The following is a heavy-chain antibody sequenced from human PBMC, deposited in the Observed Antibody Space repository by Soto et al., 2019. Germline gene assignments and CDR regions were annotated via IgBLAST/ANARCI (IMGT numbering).Heavy chain of an antibody. Sequence: GALRLSCAASGFSLRDHYLAWIRQAPGKGLEWVSYISGSDATIYYGDPVKGRFTIPRDSSKNSVFLQMNSLRGEDTAVYFCARGHYYGVDVWGQGTSVTVSS. CDR1: GFSLRDHY. D-gene: IGHD3-10*01. J-gene: IGHJ6*02. CDR3: ARGHYYGVDV. V-gene: IGHV3-11*01. CDR2: ISGSDATI.